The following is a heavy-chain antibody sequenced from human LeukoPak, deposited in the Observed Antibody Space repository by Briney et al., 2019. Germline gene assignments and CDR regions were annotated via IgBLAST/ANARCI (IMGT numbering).Heavy chain of an antibody. CDR1: GFTFSSYS. V-gene: IGHV3-48*01. CDR2: ISSSSSTI. Sequence: GGSLRLSCAASGFTFSSYSMNWVRQAPGKGLEWVSYISSSSSTIYYADSVKGRFTISRDNAKNSLYLQMNSLRAEDTAVYYCARDEQWLAYDYWGQGTLVTVSS. J-gene: IGHJ4*02. D-gene: IGHD6-19*01. CDR3: ARDEQWLAYDY.